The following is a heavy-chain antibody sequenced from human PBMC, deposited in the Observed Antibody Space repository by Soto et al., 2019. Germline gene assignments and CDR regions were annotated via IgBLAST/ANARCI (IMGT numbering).Heavy chain of an antibody. V-gene: IGHV4-39*01. D-gene: IGHD6-13*01. CDR3: ARTHSSRAFDY. CDR2: IYYSGST. Sequence: SETLSLTCTVSGGSISSSSYYWGWIRQPPGKGLEWIGSIYYSGSTYYNPSLKSRVTISVDTSKNQFSLKLSSVTAADTAVYYCARTHSSRAFDYWGQGTLVTV. J-gene: IGHJ4*02. CDR1: GGSISSSSYY.